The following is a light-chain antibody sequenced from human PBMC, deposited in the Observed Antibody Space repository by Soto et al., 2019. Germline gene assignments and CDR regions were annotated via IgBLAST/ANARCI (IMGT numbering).Light chain of an antibody. J-gene: IGKJ1*01. CDR2: GAS. V-gene: IGKV3-20*01. Sequence: ENVFTQSPGSLSLYPGERASLSCRASQSVSNNYLAWYQQKPGQAPRLLIYGASNRATGIPDRFSGSGSGTDFTLTISRLEPEDFAVYYCQQYGSSGTFGQGTKVDI. CDR1: QSVSNNY. CDR3: QQYGSSGT.